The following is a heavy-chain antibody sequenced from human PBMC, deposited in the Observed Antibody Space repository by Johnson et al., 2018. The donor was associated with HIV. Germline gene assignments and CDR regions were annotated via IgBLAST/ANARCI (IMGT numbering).Heavy chain of an antibody. J-gene: IGHJ3*02. CDR3: AKGGTTVTRDAFDI. CDR2: ISWNSGSI. CDR1: GFTFDDYA. V-gene: IGHV3-9*01. Sequence: VQLVESGGGVVRPGGSLRLSCAASGFTFDDYAMHWVRQAPGKGLEWVSGISWNSGSIGYADSVKGRFTISRDNAKNSLYLQMNSLRAEDTALYYCAKGGTTVTRDAFDIWGQGTMVTVSS. D-gene: IGHD4-17*01.